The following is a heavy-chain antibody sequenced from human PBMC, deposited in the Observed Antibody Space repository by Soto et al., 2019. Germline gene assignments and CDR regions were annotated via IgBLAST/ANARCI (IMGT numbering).Heavy chain of an antibody. Sequence: ASVKVSCKVSGYSLAELSMHWVRQAPGKGLEWMGGFDPEDGETIYAQKFQGRVTMTEDTSTDTAYMELSSLRSEDTAVYYCAPPYYDNSGSXPYWGQGTLVTVSS. CDR1: GYSLAELS. D-gene: IGHD3-22*01. J-gene: IGHJ4*02. CDR3: APPYYDNSGSXPY. CDR2: FDPEDGET. V-gene: IGHV1-24*01.